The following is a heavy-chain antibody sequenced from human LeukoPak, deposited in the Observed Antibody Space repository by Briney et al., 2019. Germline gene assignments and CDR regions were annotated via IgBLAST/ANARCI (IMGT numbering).Heavy chain of an antibody. CDR3: ARAASGSYYEVNY. CDR2: IYYSGST. D-gene: IGHD1-26*01. V-gene: IGHV4-59*01. J-gene: IGHJ4*02. Sequence: SETLSLTCTVSGGSISSYYWSWIRQPPGKGLXXIGYIYYSGSTNYNPSLKSRVTISVDTSKNQFSLKLSSVTAADTAVYYCARAASGSYYEVNYWGQGTLVTVSS. CDR1: GGSISSYY.